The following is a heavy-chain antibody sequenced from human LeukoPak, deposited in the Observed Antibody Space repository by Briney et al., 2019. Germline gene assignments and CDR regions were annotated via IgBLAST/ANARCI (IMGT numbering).Heavy chain of an antibody. CDR2: IWYDGSNK. J-gene: IGHJ4*02. V-gene: IGHV3-33*01. CDR1: GFTFSSYG. Sequence: GGSLRLSCAASGFTFSSYGMHRVRQAPGKGLEWVAVIWYDGSNKYYADSVKGRFTTSRDNSKNTLYLQMNSLRAEDTAVYYCARERIAAAGIFDYWGQGTLVTVSS. D-gene: IGHD6-13*01. CDR3: ARERIAAAGIFDY.